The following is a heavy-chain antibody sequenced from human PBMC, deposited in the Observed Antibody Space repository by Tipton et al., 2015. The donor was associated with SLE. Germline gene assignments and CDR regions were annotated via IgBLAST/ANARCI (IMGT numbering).Heavy chain of an antibody. D-gene: IGHD3/OR15-3a*01. J-gene: IGHJ2*01. CDR2: MHYSGAT. V-gene: IGHV4-39*07. CDR3: ARRGDWWYFDL. CDR1: TFSSYW. Sequence: TFSSYWMGWVRQAPGKGLEWIESMHYSGATYRSPSLKSRVTISGDTSKNQFSLNLRSVTAADTAVYYCARRGDWWYFDLWGRGTLVTVSS.